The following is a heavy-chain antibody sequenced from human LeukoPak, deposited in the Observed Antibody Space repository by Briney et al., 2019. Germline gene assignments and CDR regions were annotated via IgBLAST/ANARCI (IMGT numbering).Heavy chain of an antibody. V-gene: IGHV1-46*01. J-gene: IGHJ4*02. CDR3: ARESGGYCSSTSCYTPDY. Sequence: ASVKVSCKASGYTFTSYYMHWVRQAPGQGLEWMGIINPSGGSTSYAQKFQGRVTMTRDTSISTAYMELSRLRSDDTAVYYCARESGGYCSSTSCYTPDYWGQGTLVTVSS. CDR1: GYTFTSYY. CDR2: INPSGGST. D-gene: IGHD2-2*02.